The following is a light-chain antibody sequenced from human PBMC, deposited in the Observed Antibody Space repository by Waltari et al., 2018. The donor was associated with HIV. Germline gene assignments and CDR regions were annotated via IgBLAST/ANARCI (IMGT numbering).Light chain of an antibody. CDR3: GTWDRSLGGGV. V-gene: IGLV1-51*01. J-gene: IGLJ3*02. Sequence: QSVLTQPPSVSAAPGQKVTISSSGSSSNLGNDYVSWYQHVPGAAPKLVIYDNNKRPSVIPDRFSGFKSGTSANLGITGLQTGDEADYYCGTWDRSLGGGVFGGGTKLTVL. CDR2: DNN. CDR1: SSNLGNDY.